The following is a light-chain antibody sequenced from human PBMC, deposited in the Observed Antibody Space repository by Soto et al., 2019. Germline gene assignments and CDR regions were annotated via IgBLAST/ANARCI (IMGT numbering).Light chain of an antibody. CDR3: EHSYSSRFI. CDR1: QIIGTY. J-gene: IGKJ3*01. Sequence: DMQLTQSPPALSASVGDRVTITCRASQIIGTYLNWYQQKPGKAPQLLIYAASSLQSGVPSRLSGPGSGTDFTLTITGLQPEDCATYDCEHSYSSRFIFGPGTKVDV. CDR2: AAS. V-gene: IGKV1-39*01.